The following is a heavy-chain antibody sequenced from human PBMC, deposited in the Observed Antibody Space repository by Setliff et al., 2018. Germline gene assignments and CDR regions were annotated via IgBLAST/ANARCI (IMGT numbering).Heavy chain of an antibody. Sequence: KASETLSLTCTVSGDSISNYYWSWIRKPAGKGLEWIGRIYTSGSTNYNPSLKSRVTMSVDTSKNQFSLKLSSVTAADTAVYYCARKGISALSGAFDMWGQGTMVTVSS. CDR2: IYTSGST. CDR1: GDSISNYY. J-gene: IGHJ3*02. CDR3: ARKGISALSGAFDM. D-gene: IGHD1-26*01. V-gene: IGHV4-4*07.